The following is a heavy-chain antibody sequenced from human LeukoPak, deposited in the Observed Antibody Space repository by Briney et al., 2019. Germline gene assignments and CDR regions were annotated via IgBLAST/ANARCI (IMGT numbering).Heavy chain of an antibody. D-gene: IGHD6-19*01. CDR1: GGTFSSYA. CDR2: IIPILGIA. CDR3: ARDQGSSSGWYYRGDY. V-gene: IGHV1-69*04. J-gene: IGHJ4*02. Sequence: ASVKVSCKAPGGTFSSYAISWVRQAPGQGLEWMGRIIPILGIANYAQKFQGRVTITADKSTSTAYMELSSLRSEDTAVYYCARDQGSSSGWYYRGDYWGQGTLVTVSS.